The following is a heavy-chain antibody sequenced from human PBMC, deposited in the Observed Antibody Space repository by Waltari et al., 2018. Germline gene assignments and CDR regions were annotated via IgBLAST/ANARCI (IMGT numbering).Heavy chain of an antibody. CDR2: LNPNGGSA. CDR3: SRGRGGYRFGSFDL. Sequence: QVQLVQSGAEVKKPGASVRISCKASAYTLDSFYVNWVRQAPGQGLEWMGILNPNGGSATYAEGLQRRVTMNRDKYTGTVYMELRSLRSDDTAVYYCSRGRGGYRFGSFDLWGQGTLVTVS. CDR1: AYTLDSFY. V-gene: IGHV1-46*02. J-gene: IGHJ3*01. D-gene: IGHD5-12*01.